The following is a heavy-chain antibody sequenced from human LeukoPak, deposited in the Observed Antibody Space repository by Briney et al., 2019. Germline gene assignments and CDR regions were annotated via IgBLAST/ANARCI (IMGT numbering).Heavy chain of an antibody. CDR3: AKDGTYCSGGSCPRSSYYYYYGMDV. D-gene: IGHD2-15*01. CDR1: GFTFSSYG. Sequence: PGGSLRLSCAAPGFTFSSYGMHWVRQAPGKGLEWVAVISYDGSNKYYADSVKGRFTISRDNSKNTLYLQMNSLRAEDTAVYYCAKDGTYCSGGSCPRSSYYYYYGMDVWGQGTTVTVSS. CDR2: ISYDGSNK. J-gene: IGHJ6*02. V-gene: IGHV3-30*18.